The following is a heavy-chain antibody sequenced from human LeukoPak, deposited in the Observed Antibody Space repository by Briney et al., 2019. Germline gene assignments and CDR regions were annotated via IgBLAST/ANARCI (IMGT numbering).Heavy chain of an antibody. CDR3: ARYGGSGWVIDN. J-gene: IGHJ4*02. V-gene: IGHV4-59*08. CDR1: GGSISSYY. Sequence: PSETLSLTCTVSGGSISSYYWTWIRQPPGKGLEWIGYVYYTGATSYNPSLKSRVTISVDTSKKQFSLKLTSVTAADTAVYYCARYGGSGWVIDNWGQGTLVTVSS. CDR2: VYYTGAT. D-gene: IGHD6-19*01.